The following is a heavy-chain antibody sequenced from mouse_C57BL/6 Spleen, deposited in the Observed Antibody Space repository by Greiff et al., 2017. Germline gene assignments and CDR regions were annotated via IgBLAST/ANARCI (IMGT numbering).Heavy chain of an antibody. CDR1: GFTFSDYG. D-gene: IGHD1-1*01. CDR3: AGDYGSSFYAMDY. V-gene: IGHV5-17*01. J-gene: IGHJ4*01. Sequence: EVMLVESGGGLVKPGGSLKLSCAASGFTFSDYGMHWVRQAPEKGLEWVAYISSGSSTNYYADTVKGRFTISRDNAKNTLFLQMTSLRSEDTAMYYCAGDYGSSFYAMDYWGQGTSVTVSS. CDR2: ISSGSSTN.